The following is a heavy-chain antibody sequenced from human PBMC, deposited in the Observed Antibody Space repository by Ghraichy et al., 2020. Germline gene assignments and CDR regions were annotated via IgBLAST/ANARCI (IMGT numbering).Heavy chain of an antibody. Sequence: SQTLSLTCAISGDSVSSNSAAWNWIRQSPSRGLEWLGRTYYRSKWYNDYAVSVKSRIIINPDTSKNQFSLQLNSVTPEDTAVYYCARILGPMAGTVACFDYWGQGTLVTVSS. D-gene: IGHD6-19*01. J-gene: IGHJ4*02. V-gene: IGHV6-1*01. CDR3: ARILGPMAGTVACFDY. CDR2: TYYRSKWYN. CDR1: GDSVSSNSAA.